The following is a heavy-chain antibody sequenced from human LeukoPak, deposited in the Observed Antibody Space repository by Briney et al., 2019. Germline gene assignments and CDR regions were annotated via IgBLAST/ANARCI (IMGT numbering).Heavy chain of an antibody. J-gene: IGHJ4*02. CDR3: ARDMVAGGPDY. CDR2: INRDGSST. Sequence: GGSLRLSCAASGIIFSNYWMHWVRQAPGKGLVWVSRINRDGSSTSYADSVKGRSTISRDNAKNTLYLQMNSLRAEDTAVYYCARDMVAGGPDYWGQGTLVTVSS. D-gene: IGHD6-19*01. CDR1: GIIFSNYW. V-gene: IGHV3-74*01.